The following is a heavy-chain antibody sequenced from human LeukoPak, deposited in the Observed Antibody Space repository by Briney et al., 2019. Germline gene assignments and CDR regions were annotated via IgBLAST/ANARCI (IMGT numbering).Heavy chain of an antibody. CDR3: ARKTSRSGAYTT. CDR1: GGSISRGAYS. J-gene: IGHJ5*02. CDR2: IGYSGST. D-gene: IGHD3-16*01. V-gene: IGHV4-61*08. Sequence: SQTLSLTCTVSGGSISRGAYSWNWIRQPPGKGLEWFGYIGYSGSTNYNYNPSLNNRVTISLDMSMNQLSLKLISVTVADTAVYYCARKTSRSGAYTTWGQGTLVTVSS.